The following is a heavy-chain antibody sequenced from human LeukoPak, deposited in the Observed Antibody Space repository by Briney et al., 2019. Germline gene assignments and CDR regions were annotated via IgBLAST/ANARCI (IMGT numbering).Heavy chain of an antibody. D-gene: IGHD2-8*01. CDR2: MYSSGSS. CDR1: GTFISPYH. CDR3: ARVLCVSNGICYAFDI. J-gene: IGHJ3*02. Sequence: SEALSLTCTVSGTFISPYHWSWFRQSAGKGLEWIGLMYSSGSSNYSPSLKNRLTISPDNSKNQFSLRLSSVTAADTAVYYCARVLCVSNGICYAFDIWGQGTTVIVSS. V-gene: IGHV4-4*07.